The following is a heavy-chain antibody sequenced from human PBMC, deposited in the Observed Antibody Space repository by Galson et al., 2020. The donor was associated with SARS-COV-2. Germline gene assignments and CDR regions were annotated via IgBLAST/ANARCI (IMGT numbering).Heavy chain of an antibody. J-gene: IGHJ5*02. D-gene: IGHD6-6*01. CDR3: ARGPHRIAAKYNWFDP. CDR1: GGSFSGYY. CDR2: INHSGST. Sequence: ETSETLSLTCAVYGGSFSGYYWSWIRQPPGKGLEWIGEINHSGSTNYNPSLKSRVTISVDTSKNQFSLKLSSVTAADTAVYYCARGPHRIAAKYNWFDPWGQGTLVTVSS. V-gene: IGHV4-34*01.